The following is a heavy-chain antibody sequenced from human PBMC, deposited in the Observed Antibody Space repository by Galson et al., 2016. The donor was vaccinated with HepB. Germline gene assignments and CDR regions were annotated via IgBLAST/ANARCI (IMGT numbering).Heavy chain of an antibody. CDR3: AHQSRGYNYGYVR. V-gene: IGHV2-5*01. J-gene: IGHJ4*02. CDR2: VYWNDDK. CDR1: GLSLRTSGEG. Sequence: PALVKPSQTLTLTCTFSGLSLRTSGEGVAWIRQPPGKALEWLALVYWNDDKRYSPTLKSRLTITKDTSRNLVVLRMTNMEPVDTATYYCAHQSRGYNYGYVRWGQGTLVTGSS. D-gene: IGHD5-18*01.